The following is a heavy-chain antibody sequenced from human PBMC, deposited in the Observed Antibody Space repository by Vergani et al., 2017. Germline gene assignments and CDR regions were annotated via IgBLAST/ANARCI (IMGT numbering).Heavy chain of an antibody. CDR1: GFTFIMHA. J-gene: IGHJ4*02. CDR2: LSASDRRT. V-gene: IGHV3-23*01. Sequence: EVQLLESGGDLVQPGGSLRLSCAASGFTFIMHAMSWVRQAPGKGLEWVSTLSASDRRTHYADSVKGRFTISRDNSKNTLFLHMNSLRAEDTAVYYCAKDDLTYYYDSSGNDYWGQGTLVTVSS. CDR3: AKDDLTYYYDSSGNDY. D-gene: IGHD3-22*01.